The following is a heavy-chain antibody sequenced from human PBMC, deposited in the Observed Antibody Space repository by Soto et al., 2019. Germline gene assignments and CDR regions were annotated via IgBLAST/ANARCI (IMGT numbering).Heavy chain of an antibody. CDR3: SSGRLYYYYMAV. CDR2: IIPILGIA. V-gene: IGHV1-69*02. Sequence: QVQLVQSGAEVKKPGSSVKVSCKASGGTFSSYTISWVRQAPGQGLEWMGRIIPILGIANYAQKFEGRVTISADKSTSTAYMELSSLRSEDTAVYYCSSGRLYYYYMAVWDKGTTVTVSS. CDR1: GGTFSSYT. J-gene: IGHJ6*03.